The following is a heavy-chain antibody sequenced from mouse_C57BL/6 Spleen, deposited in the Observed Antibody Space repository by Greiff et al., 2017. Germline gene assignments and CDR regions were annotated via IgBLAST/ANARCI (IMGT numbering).Heavy chain of an antibody. CDR1: GYTFTDYN. V-gene: IGHV1-18*01. CDR3: ARRTLYYYGSSLWYFDV. J-gene: IGHJ1*03. D-gene: IGHD1-1*01. CDR2: INPNNGGT. Sequence: EVQLQQSGPELVKPGASVKIPCKASGYTFTDYNMDWVKQSHGKSLEWIGDINPNNGGTIYNQKFKGKATLTVDKSSSTAYMELRSLTSEDTAVYYCARRTLYYYGSSLWYFDVWGTGTTVTVSS.